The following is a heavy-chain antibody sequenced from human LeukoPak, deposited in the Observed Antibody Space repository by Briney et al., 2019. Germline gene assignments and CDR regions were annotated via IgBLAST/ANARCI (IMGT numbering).Heavy chain of an antibody. J-gene: IGHJ3*02. V-gene: IGHV4-61*02. CDR3: ARDRNPNWGSSKAFDI. D-gene: IGHD7-27*01. CDR1: GGSISSGSYY. CDR2: IYTSGST. Sequence: PSQTLSLTCTVSGGSISSGSYYWSWIRQPAGKGLEWIGRIYTSGSTNYNPSLKSRVTLSVDTSKNQFSLKLSSVTAADTAVYYCARDRNPNWGSSKAFDIWGQGTMVTVSS.